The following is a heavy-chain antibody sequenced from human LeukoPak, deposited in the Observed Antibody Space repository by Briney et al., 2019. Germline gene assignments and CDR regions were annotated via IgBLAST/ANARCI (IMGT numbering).Heavy chain of an antibody. CDR2: INHSGST. CDR1: GGSLSGYY. CDR3: ARGRIIAARLRGYFDL. D-gene: IGHD6-6*01. Sequence: SETLSLTCAVYGGSLSGYYWSWIRQPPGKGLEWIGEINHSGSTNYNPSLKSRVTISVDTSKNQFSLKLSSVTAADTAVYYCARGRIIAARLRGYFDLWGRGTLVTVSS. J-gene: IGHJ2*01. V-gene: IGHV4-34*01.